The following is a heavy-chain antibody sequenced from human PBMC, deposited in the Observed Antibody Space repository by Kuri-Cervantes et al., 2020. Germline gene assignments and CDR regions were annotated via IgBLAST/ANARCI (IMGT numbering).Heavy chain of an antibody. CDR3: ASATTYSSSSPLFY. J-gene: IGHJ4*02. CDR1: GFTFSSYA. D-gene: IGHD6-6*01. V-gene: IGHV3-30-3*01. CDR2: ISYDGSNK. Sequence: GESLKISCAASGFTFSSYAMHWVRQAPGKGLEWVAVISYDGSNKYYADSVKGRFTISRDNSKNTLYLQMNSLRAEDTAVYYCASATTYSSSSPLFYWGQGTRGTVSS.